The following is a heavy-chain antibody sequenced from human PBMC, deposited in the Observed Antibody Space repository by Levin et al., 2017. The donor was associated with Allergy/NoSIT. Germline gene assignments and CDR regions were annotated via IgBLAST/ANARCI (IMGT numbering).Heavy chain of an antibody. CDR3: ARDGYYYDSSGYYGGSGYYYGMDV. V-gene: IGHV4-38-2*02. Sequence: SETLSLTCAVSGYSISSGYYWGWIRQPPGKGLEWIGSIYHSGSTYYNPSLKGRVTISVDTSKNQFSLKLSSVTAADTAVYYCARDGYYYDSSGYYGGSGYYYGMDVWGQGTTVTVSS. CDR2: IYHSGST. CDR1: GYSISSGYY. D-gene: IGHD3-22*01. J-gene: IGHJ6*02.